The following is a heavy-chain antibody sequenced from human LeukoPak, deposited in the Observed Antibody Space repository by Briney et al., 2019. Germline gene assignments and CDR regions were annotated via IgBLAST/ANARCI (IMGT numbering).Heavy chain of an antibody. D-gene: IGHD4-11*01. CDR1: GFTFSSYA. CDR2: FKTNYNQV. CDR3: ARSVPDYTRFDF. J-gene: IGHJ4*02. V-gene: IGHV3-23*05. Sequence: PGGSLRLSCAASGFTFSSYAMSWVRQAPGKGLEWVSTFKTNYNQVYYAESVRGRFTISTDNSKNTAYLQMSSLRVEDTALYYCARSVPDYTRFDFWGQGALVTVSS.